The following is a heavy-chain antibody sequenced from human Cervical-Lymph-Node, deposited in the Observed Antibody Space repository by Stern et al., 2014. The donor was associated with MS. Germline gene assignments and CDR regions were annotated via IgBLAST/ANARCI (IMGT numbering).Heavy chain of an antibody. Sequence: QVQLVQSGAEVKKPGASVKVSCKASGYIFTNYVISWVRQAPGQGLEWLGWISAYNDNTDYTQKLQGRITMTTDSSTSTAYLELTSLRSDDTAVYYCARGAGIQLWSTRFAMGSWGQGTLVTVSS. CDR2: ISAYNDNT. J-gene: IGHJ5*02. CDR1: GYIFTNYV. CDR3: ARGAGIQLWSTRFAMGS. D-gene: IGHD5-18*01. V-gene: IGHV1-18*01.